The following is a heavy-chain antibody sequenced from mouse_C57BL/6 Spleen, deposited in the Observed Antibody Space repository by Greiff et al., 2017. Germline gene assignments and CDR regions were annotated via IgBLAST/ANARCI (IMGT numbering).Heavy chain of an antibody. CDR1: GYTFTDYE. J-gene: IGHJ3*01. CDR2: IDPETGGT. D-gene: IGHD1-1*02. V-gene: IGHV1-15*01. Sequence: QVQLQQSGAELVRPGASVTLSCKASGYTFTDYEMHWVKQTPVHGLEWIGAIDPETGGTAYNQKFKGKAILTADKSSSTAYMELRSLTSEDSAVYYCTRSDYYGPFAYWGQGTLVTVPA. CDR3: TRSDYYGPFAY.